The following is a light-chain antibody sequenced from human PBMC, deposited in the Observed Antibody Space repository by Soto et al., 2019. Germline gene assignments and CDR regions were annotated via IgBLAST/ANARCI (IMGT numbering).Light chain of an antibody. Sequence: EIVLTQSPGTLSSSPGERATLSCRASQNVSSSYLAWYQQKPGQVTRPHIYGASSRATGIPDRFSGSGSGTDFTLTISRLESENFAVYYCQQYGSSPPYTFGQGTKLEIK. J-gene: IGKJ2*01. CDR3: QQYGSSPPYT. V-gene: IGKV3-20*01. CDR1: QNVSSSY. CDR2: GAS.